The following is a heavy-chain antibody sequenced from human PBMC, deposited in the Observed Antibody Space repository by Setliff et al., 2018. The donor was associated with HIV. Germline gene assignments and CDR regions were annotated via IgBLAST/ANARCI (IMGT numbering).Heavy chain of an antibody. J-gene: IGHJ6*03. V-gene: IGHV1-8*02. D-gene: IGHD6-19*01. CDR2: MNPNSGNT. CDR3: ARGAWYTSGWYSSRYMDV. CDR1: GYTFTSSD. Sequence: VASVKVSCKASGYTFTSSDINWVRQAPGQGLEWMGWMNPNSGNTGYAQKFQGRVTLTRHTSISTAYMELNSLRSEDTAVYYCARGAWYTSGWYSSRYMDVWGKGTTVTVSS.